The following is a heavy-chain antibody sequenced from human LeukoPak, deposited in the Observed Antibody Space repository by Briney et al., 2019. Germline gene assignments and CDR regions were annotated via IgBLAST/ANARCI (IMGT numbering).Heavy chain of an antibody. Sequence: PSETLSLTCTVSGGSISSSSYYWGWIRQPPGKGLEWIGSIYYSGSTYYNPSLKSRVTISVDKSKNQFSLKLSSVTAADTAVYYCASSLDGMRLFDYWGQGTLVTVSS. D-gene: IGHD5-24*01. J-gene: IGHJ4*02. CDR1: GGSISSSSYY. CDR3: ASSLDGMRLFDY. V-gene: IGHV4-39*07. CDR2: IYYSGST.